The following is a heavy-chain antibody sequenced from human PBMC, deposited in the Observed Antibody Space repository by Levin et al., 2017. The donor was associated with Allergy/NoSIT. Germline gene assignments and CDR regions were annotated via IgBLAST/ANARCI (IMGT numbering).Heavy chain of an antibody. D-gene: IGHD2-2*01. V-gene: IGHV4-30-4*08. CDR3: ARMNDCGSSSCYVRAGGDS. J-gene: IGHJ5*01. CDR2: IFSSGST. Sequence: KSSETLSLTCTVSGVSMTTGDFYWSWLRQPPGKGPELIGYIFSSGSTYYNPSLKTRVIISIDTSKNQFSLNLNLVTAADTAVYYCARMNDCGSSSCYVRAGGDSWGQGTLVTVSS. CDR1: GVSMTTGDFY.